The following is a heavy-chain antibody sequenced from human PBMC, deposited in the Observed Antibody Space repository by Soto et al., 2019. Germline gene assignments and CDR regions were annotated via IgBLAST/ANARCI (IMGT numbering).Heavy chain of an antibody. CDR1: GGIFSSNA. CDR2: ILPIFGTT. J-gene: IGHJ4*02. V-gene: IGHV1-69*01. Sequence: QVQLVQSGAEVKKPGSSVKVSCQASGGIFSSNAISWVRQAPGQGLEWMGGILPIFGTTNYAQNVQGRATITADESTSTAYMELSSLKSEDTALYYCATGGRGYSSAPRFYFDYWGQGTLVTVSS. D-gene: IGHD5-18*01. CDR3: ATGGRGYSSAPRFYFDY.